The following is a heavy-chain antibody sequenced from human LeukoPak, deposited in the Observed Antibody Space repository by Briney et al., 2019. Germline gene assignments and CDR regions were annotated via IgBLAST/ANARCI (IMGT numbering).Heavy chain of an antibody. CDR2: IYNSGST. Sequence: SETLSLTCAVSGYSISSGYYWGWIRQPPGKGLEWIGSIYNSGSTYNNPSLKRRVTISVDTSKNQFSLKLSSVTAADTAVYYCARVDGYNFRKDYWGQGTLVTVSS. V-gene: IGHV4-38-2*01. J-gene: IGHJ4*02. CDR3: ARVDGYNFRKDY. CDR1: GYSISSGYY. D-gene: IGHD5-24*01.